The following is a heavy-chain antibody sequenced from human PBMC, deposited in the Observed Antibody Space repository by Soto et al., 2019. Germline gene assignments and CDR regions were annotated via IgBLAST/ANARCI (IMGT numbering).Heavy chain of an antibody. CDR1: GGSISSYY. CDR3: APQGGVVEQASYYYYYNLDV. V-gene: IGHV4-39*01. CDR2: IYYSGST. J-gene: IGHJ6*03. Sequence: SETLSLTCSVSGGSISSYYWGWIRQPPGKGLEWIGSIYYSGSTYYNPSLKSRVTISVDTSKNQFSLKLSSVTAADTAVYYCAPQGGVVEQASYYYYYNLDVWGKGTTVTVS. D-gene: IGHD2-2*01.